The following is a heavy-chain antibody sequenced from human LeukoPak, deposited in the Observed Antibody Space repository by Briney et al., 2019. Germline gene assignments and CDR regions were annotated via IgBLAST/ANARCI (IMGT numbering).Heavy chain of an antibody. CDR3: ARAYYDFWSGVRAFDI. D-gene: IGHD3-3*01. CDR2: IKQDGSEK. CDR1: GFTFSSYW. Sequence: PGGSLRLSCAASGFTFSSYWMSWVRQAAGKGLEWVANIKQDGSEKYYVDSVKGRFTISRDNAKNSLYLQMNSLRAEDTAVYYCARAYYDFWSGVRAFDIWGQGTMVTVSS. J-gene: IGHJ3*02. V-gene: IGHV3-7*01.